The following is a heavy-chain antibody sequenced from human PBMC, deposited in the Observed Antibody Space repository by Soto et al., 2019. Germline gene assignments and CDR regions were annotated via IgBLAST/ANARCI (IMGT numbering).Heavy chain of an antibody. J-gene: IGHJ6*03. CDR2: IYYSGSN. Sequence: QLQLQESGPGLVKPSETLSLTCTVSGGSISSSSYYWGWIRQPPGKGLEWIGSIYYSGSNYYNPSLKRRVTISVDTSKNQFSLKLSSVTAADTAVYYCARQPLYCSGGSCYRFNYSYYMDVWGKGTTVTVSS. D-gene: IGHD2-15*01. V-gene: IGHV4-39*01. CDR1: GGSISSSSYY. CDR3: ARQPLYCSGGSCYRFNYSYYMDV.